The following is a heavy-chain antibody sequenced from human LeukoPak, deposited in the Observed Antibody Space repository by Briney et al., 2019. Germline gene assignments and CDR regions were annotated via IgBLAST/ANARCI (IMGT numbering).Heavy chain of an antibody. V-gene: IGHV5-51*01. J-gene: IGHJ4*02. CDR3: AGARHGDYRWDY. D-gene: IGHD4-17*01. CDR2: IHSADSNT. Sequence: GESLKISCKDSGYSFTDYWIGWVRQMPGKGLEWMGIIHSADSNTKYSPSFQGQVTISADKSISTAYLQWSGLKASDTAMYYCAGARHGDYRWDYWGQGTLVTVSS. CDR1: GYSFTDYW.